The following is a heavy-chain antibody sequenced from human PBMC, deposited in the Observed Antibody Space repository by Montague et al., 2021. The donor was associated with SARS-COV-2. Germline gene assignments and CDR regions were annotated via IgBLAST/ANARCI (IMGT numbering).Heavy chain of an antibody. D-gene: IGHD6-19*01. J-gene: IGHJ4*02. Sequence: SETLSLTCSVAGGSISGSNYYWGWLRQPPGKGLEWLGSVFYSGGSFYNPSLKSRVTIYVDTYKNQLSLRLSSVAAADAAVYYSVVEWLATNSFDYWGQGTLVTVSS. CDR1: GGSISGSNYY. CDR2: VFYSGGS. V-gene: IGHV4-39*01. CDR3: VVEWLATNSFDY.